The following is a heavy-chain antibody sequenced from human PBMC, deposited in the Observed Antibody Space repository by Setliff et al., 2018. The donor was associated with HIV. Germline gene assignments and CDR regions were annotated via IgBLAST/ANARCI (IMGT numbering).Heavy chain of an antibody. CDR1: GGSIKSGSYY. D-gene: IGHD2-15*01. CDR3: AGLRPVVVY. CDR2: IYYSGNT. V-gene: IGHV4-39*01. J-gene: IGHJ4*02. Sequence: SETLSLTCTVSGGSIKSGSYYWGWIRQPPGKGLEWIGSIYYSGNTYYNPSLKSRVTISLDTSRNQFSLRLSSVTAADTAVYYCAGLRPVVVYWGQGTLVTVSS.